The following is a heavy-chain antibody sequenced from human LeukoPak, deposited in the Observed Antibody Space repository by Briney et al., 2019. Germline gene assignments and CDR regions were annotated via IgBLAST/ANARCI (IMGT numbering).Heavy chain of an antibody. J-gene: IGHJ3*02. V-gene: IGHV1-2*02. Sequence: ASVKVSCKASGYTFTGYYMHWVRQAPGQGLEWMGWINPNSGGTNYAQKFQGRVTMTRDTSISTAYMELSRLRSDDTAVYYCARGEHEWEPPTHAFDIWGQGTMVTVSS. CDR1: GYTFTGYY. CDR2: INPNSGGT. CDR3: ARGEHEWEPPTHAFDI. D-gene: IGHD1-26*01.